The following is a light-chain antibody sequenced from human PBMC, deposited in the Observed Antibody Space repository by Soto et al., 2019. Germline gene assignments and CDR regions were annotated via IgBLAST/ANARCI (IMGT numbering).Light chain of an antibody. J-gene: IGKJ1*01. CDR1: QSINSW. V-gene: IGKV1-5*03. Sequence: DIQMTQSPSTLSASVGARVTITCLASQSINSWLAWYQQRPGKAPNLLSYKASSLESGVPSRFSGSGSGTEFTLTISSLQPDDFATYYCQLYNSYSQATFGQGTKVEIK. CDR2: KAS. CDR3: QLYNSYSQAT.